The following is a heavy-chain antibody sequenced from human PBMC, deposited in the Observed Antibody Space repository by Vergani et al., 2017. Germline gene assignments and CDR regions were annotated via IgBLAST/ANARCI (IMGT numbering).Heavy chain of an antibody. Sequence: EVQLLESGGGLVQPGGSLRLSCAASGFTFSTYAMTWVGQAPGKGLVWVSTISSDSVSTYYADSVKGRFTISRDNSKNTLSLQMNSRTAEDTAIYYCAGPQGTSAYYYGGFDYWGQGILVTVSS. CDR2: ISSDSVST. D-gene: IGHD3-22*01. V-gene: IGHV3-23*01. J-gene: IGHJ4*02. CDR3: AGPQGTSAYYYGGFDY. CDR1: GFTFSTYA.